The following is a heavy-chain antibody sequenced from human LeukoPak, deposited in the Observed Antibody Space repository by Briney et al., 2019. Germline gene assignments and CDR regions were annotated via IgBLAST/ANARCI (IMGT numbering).Heavy chain of an antibody. CDR1: GFTFSSYS. CDR2: ISSSSSYI. V-gene: IGHV3-21*01. J-gene: IGHJ4*02. D-gene: IGHD3-10*01. CDR3: ARGGITMVQGGIIG. Sequence: GGSLRLSCAASGFTFSSYSMNWVRQAPGKGLEWVSSISSSSSYIYYADSAKGRFTISRDNAKNSLYLQMNSLRAEDTAVYYCARGGITMVQGGIIGWGQGTLVTVSS.